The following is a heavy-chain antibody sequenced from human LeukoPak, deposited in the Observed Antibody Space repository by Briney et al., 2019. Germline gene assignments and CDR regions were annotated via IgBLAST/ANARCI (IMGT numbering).Heavy chain of an antibody. Sequence: GGSLRLSCAASGFTFSSYWMHWVRQAPGKGLVWVSRINSDGSSTSYADSVKGRFTISRDNAKNSLYLQMNSLRAEDTAMYYCAGLDTAMVNGDYWGQGTLVTVSS. CDR1: GFTFSSYW. J-gene: IGHJ4*02. D-gene: IGHD5-18*01. V-gene: IGHV3-74*01. CDR3: AGLDTAMVNGDY. CDR2: INSDGSST.